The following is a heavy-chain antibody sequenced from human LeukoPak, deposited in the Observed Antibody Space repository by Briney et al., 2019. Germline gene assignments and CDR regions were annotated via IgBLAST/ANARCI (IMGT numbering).Heavy chain of an antibody. J-gene: IGHJ6*03. V-gene: IGHV3-30*02. CDR3: ANSHYYYYYMDV. Sequence: TGGSLRLSCAASGFTFSSYGMHWVRQAPGKGLEWVASIRYDGSNKYYADSVKGRFTISRDNSKNTLYLQMNSLRAEDTAVYYCANSHYYYYYMDVWGKRTTVTVSS. CDR2: IRYDGSNK. CDR1: GFTFSSYG.